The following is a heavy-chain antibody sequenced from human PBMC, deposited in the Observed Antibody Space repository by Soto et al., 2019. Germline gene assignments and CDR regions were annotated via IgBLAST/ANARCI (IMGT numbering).Heavy chain of an antibody. D-gene: IGHD6-19*01. CDR3: ASSLSSSGWSADY. CDR2: IYPGDSDT. CDR1: GYSFTSYW. J-gene: IGHJ4*02. V-gene: IGHV5-51*01. Sequence: GESLKISCKGSGYSFTSYWIGWVRQMPGKGLEWMGIIYPGDSDTRYSPSFQGQVTISADKSISTAYLQWSSLKASDTAMYYCASSLSSSGWSADYWGQGTLLTVSS.